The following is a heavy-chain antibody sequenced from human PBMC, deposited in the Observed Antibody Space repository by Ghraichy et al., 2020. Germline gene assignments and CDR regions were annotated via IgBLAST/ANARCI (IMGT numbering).Heavy chain of an antibody. Sequence: GGSLRLSCAASGFTFSSYWMSWVRQAPGKGLEWVANIKQDGSEKYYVDSVKGRFTISRDNAKNSLYLQMNSLRAEDTAVYYCARVVVVTPAYYYYGMDVWGQGTTVTVSS. CDR1: GFTFSSYW. J-gene: IGHJ6*02. CDR3: ARVVVVTPAYYYYGMDV. V-gene: IGHV3-7*03. CDR2: IKQDGSEK. D-gene: IGHD4-23*01.